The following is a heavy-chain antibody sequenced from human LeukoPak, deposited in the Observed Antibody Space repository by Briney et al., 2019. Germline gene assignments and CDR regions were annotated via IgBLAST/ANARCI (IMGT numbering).Heavy chain of an antibody. J-gene: IGHJ4*02. CDR3: ARDVGSSGY. CDR1: GGSISSSSYY. Sequence: PSETLSLTCTVSGGSISSSSYYWGWIRQPPGKGLEWIGSIYYSGSTYYNPSLKSRVTISVDTSKNQFSLKLSSVTAADTAVYYCARDVGSSGYWGQGTLVTVSS. V-gene: IGHV4-39*07. D-gene: IGHD6-19*01. CDR2: IYYSGST.